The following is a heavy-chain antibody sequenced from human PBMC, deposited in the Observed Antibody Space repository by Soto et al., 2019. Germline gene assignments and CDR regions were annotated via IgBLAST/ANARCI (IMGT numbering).Heavy chain of an antibody. CDR3: ARGPLITGTTGHYYYYYMDV. D-gene: IGHD1-7*01. CDR2: IWYDGSNK. Sequence: GGSLRLSCAASGFTFSSYGMHWVRQAPGKGLEWVAVIWYDGSNKYYADSVKGRFTISRDNSKNTLYLQMNSLRAEDTAVYYCARGPLITGTTGHYYYYYMDVWGKGTTVTVSS. J-gene: IGHJ6*03. CDR1: GFTFSSYG. V-gene: IGHV3-33*01.